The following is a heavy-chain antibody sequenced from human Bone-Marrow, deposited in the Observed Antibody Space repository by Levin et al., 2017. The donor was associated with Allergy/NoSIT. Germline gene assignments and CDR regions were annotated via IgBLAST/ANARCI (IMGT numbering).Heavy chain of an antibody. Sequence: GGSLRLSCVASGFTFSSHGMHWVRQAPGKGLEWVAVISHDGTKEDYGESVKGRFTISRENFKNTLYLQMNSLRGDDTAVYYCARVRTQDSSGWYDLFDFWGQGALVTVSS. CDR3: ARVRTQDSSGWYDLFDF. CDR1: GFTFSSHG. CDR2: ISHDGTKE. V-gene: IGHV3-30*04. J-gene: IGHJ4*02. D-gene: IGHD6-19*01.